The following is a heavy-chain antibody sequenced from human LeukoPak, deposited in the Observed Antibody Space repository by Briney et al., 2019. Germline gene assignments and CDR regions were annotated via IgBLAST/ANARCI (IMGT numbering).Heavy chain of an antibody. J-gene: IGHJ4*02. Sequence: GGSLRLSCAASGFTFSSYEMNWVRQAPGKGLEWVSYISSSGSTIYYADSVKGRFTISRDNAKNSLYLQMNSPRAEDTAVYYCARKAAAVTYYFDYWGQGTLVTVSS. V-gene: IGHV3-48*03. CDR2: ISSSGSTI. CDR1: GFTFSSYE. CDR3: ARKAAAVTYYFDY. D-gene: IGHD6-13*01.